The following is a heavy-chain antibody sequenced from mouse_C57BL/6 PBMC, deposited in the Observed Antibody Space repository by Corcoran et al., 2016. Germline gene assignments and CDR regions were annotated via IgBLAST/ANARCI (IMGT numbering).Heavy chain of an antibody. D-gene: IGHD2-1*01. CDR1: GYTFTDYY. J-gene: IGHJ4*01. V-gene: IGHV1-19*01. CDR3: ARRGGIYGNFYAMDY. CDR2: INPYNGGT. Sequence: EVQLQQSGPVLVKPGASVKMSCKASGYTFTDYYMNWVKQSHGKSLEWIGVINPYNGGTSYNQKFKGKATLTVDKSSSTAYMELNSLTSEDSAVYYCARRGGIYGNFYAMDYWGQGTSVTVSS.